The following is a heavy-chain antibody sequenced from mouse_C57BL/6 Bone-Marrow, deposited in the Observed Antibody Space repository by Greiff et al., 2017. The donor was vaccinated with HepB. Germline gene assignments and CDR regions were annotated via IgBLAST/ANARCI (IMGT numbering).Heavy chain of an antibody. J-gene: IGHJ3*01. CDR2: ISNGGGST. Sequence: EVQVVESGGGLVQPGGSLKLSCAASGFTFSDYYMYWVRQTPEKRLEWVAYISNGGGSTYYPDTVKGRFTISRDNAKNTLYLQMSRLKSEDTAMYYCARHKSWFAYWGQGTLVTVSA. CDR1: GFTFSDYY. CDR3: ARHKSWFAY. V-gene: IGHV5-12*01.